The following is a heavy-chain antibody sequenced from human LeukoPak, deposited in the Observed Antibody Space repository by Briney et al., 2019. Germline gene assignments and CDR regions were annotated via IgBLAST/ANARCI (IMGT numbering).Heavy chain of an antibody. V-gene: IGHV1-46*01. Sequence: ASVKVSCKASGYTFTSYYMHWVRQAPGQGLEWMGIINPSGGSTSYAQKFQGRVTMTRDTSTSTVYMELSSLRSEDTAVYYCARSKSYGIAAANNWFDPWGQGTLVTVSS. J-gene: IGHJ5*02. CDR3: ARSKSYGIAAANNWFDP. CDR1: GYTFTSYY. CDR2: INPSGGST. D-gene: IGHD6-13*01.